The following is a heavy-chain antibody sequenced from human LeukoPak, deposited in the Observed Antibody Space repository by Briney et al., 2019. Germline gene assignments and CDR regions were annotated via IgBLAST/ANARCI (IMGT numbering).Heavy chain of an antibody. Sequence: GGSLRLSCAASGFTFSSYAMHWVRQAPGKGLEWVAVISYDGSNKYYADSVKGRFTISRDNSKNTLYLQMNSLRAEDTAVYYCARGSPAPDAFDIWGQGTMATVSS. CDR2: ISYDGSNK. V-gene: IGHV3-30*04. CDR1: GFTFSSYA. D-gene: IGHD1-26*01. CDR3: ARGSPAPDAFDI. J-gene: IGHJ3*02.